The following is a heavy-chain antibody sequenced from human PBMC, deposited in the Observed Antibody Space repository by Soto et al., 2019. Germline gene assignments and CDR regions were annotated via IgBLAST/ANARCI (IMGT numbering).Heavy chain of an antibody. CDR2: VNPYGASS. J-gene: IGHJ4*02. V-gene: IGHV1-46*01. CDR1: GYSSSNYY. Sequence: QVQVVQSGAEVKEPGASVKVSCKASGYSSSNYYTHWVRQAPGQGLEWTGIVNPYGASSNYAQSFQGRVTLTRDTSTTTDYMDLGRLTSAATAVYSCASGTTIWSNWGQGTLVTVSS. CDR3: ASGTTIWSN. D-gene: IGHD2-8*02.